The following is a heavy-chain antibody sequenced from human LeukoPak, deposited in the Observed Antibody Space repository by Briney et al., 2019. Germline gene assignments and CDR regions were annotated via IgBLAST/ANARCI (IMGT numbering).Heavy chain of an antibody. D-gene: IGHD2-8*02. V-gene: IGHV4-59*08. J-gene: IGHJ4*02. CDR2: ISDIGSI. CDR3: AGRHTRNTVDF. CDR1: GGSISSYY. Sequence: SETLSLTCTVSGGSISSYYWSWIRQPPGKGLEWIAYISDIGSINYNPSLKSRVTISLDTSKNKFSLKLSSVTAADTAVYYCAGRHTRNTVDFWGQGTLVTVSS.